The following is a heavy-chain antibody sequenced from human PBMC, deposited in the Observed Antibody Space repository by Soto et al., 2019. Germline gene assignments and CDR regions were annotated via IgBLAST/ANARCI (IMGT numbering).Heavy chain of an antibody. CDR1: GGSISSYY. Sequence: SETLSLTCTVSGGSISSYYWSWIRQPPGKGLEWIGYIYYSGSTNYNPSLKSRVTISVDTSKNQFSLKLSSVTAADTAVYYCARSLRGYCSGGSCYPNEYNFDYWGQGTLVTSPQ. V-gene: IGHV4-59*08. CDR2: IYYSGST. J-gene: IGHJ4*02. D-gene: IGHD2-15*01. CDR3: ARSLRGYCSGGSCYPNEYNFDY.